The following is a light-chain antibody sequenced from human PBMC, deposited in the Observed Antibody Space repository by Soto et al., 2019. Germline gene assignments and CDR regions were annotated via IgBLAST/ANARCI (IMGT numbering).Light chain of an antibody. J-gene: IGKJ1*01. Sequence: EIVLTQSPATLSLSPGERATLSCRASQSVSSYFAWYQQKPGQAPRLLIYDASNRATGIPARFSGSGSGTGFSLTSSSLEPDDFAVYYCQQRANWPVTFGQGTRVDIK. CDR3: QQRANWPVT. CDR2: DAS. CDR1: QSVSSY. V-gene: IGKV3-11*01.